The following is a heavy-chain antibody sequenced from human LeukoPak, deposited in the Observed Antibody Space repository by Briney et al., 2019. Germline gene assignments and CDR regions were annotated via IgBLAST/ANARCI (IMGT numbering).Heavy chain of an antibody. CDR2: IYSGGST. CDR3: ASDPRGCSGGSCYSRAIDAFDI. V-gene: IGHV3-53*01. J-gene: IGHJ3*02. D-gene: IGHD2-15*01. Sequence: GGSLRLSCAASGFTVSSNYMSWVRQAPGKGLEWVSVIYSGGSTYYADSVTGRFTISRDNSKNTLYLQMNSLRAEDTAVYYCASDPRGCSGGSCYSRAIDAFDIWGQGTMVTVSS. CDR1: GFTVSSNY.